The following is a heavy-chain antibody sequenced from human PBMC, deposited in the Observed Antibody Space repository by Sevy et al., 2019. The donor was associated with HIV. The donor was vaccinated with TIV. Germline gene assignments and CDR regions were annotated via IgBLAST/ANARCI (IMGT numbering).Heavy chain of an antibody. Sequence: SETLSLTCTVSGVSISSSSYYWGWIRQPPGKGLEWIGSIYYSGSTYYNPSLKSRVTISVDTSKNQFSLKLSSVTAADTAVYYCARRYSSSWTLRRDDAFDIWCQGTMVTVSS. CDR3: ARRYSSSWTLRRDDAFDI. CDR2: IYYSGST. V-gene: IGHV4-39*01. J-gene: IGHJ3*02. D-gene: IGHD6-13*01. CDR1: GVSISSSSYY.